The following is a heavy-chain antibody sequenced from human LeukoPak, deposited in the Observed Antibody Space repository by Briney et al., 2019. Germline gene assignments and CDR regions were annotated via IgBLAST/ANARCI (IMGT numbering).Heavy chain of an antibody. CDR3: ARAWYSSYNWFDP. J-gene: IGHJ5*02. V-gene: IGHV1-2*02. D-gene: IGHD6-19*01. Sequence: ASVKVSCKASGYTFTGYYMHWVRQAPGQGLEWMGWINPNSGGTNYAQKFQGRVTMTRDTSISTAYMELSRLRSDDTAVYYCARAWYSSYNWFDPWGQGTLVTVSS. CDR2: INPNSGGT. CDR1: GYTFTGYY.